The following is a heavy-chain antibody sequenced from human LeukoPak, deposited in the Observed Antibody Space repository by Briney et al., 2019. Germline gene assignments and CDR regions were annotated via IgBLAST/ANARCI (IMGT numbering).Heavy chain of an antibody. Sequence: GASVKVSCKASGYTFTSYGISWVRQAPGQGLEWMGRISRYNGNTKYAQKLQGRVTMTTDTSTSTAYMELGSLRSDDTAVYYCARTTDLLLWFGEPELNFDYWGQGTLVTVSS. J-gene: IGHJ4*02. CDR3: ARTTDLLLWFGEPELNFDY. CDR1: GYTFTSYG. CDR2: ISRYNGNT. V-gene: IGHV1-18*01. D-gene: IGHD3-10*01.